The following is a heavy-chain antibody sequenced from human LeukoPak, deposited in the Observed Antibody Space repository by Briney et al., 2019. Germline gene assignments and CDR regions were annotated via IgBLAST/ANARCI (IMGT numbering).Heavy chain of an antibody. V-gene: IGHV1-24*01. CDR2: VDPEDGET. J-gene: IGHJ4*02. CDR3: ATDPNYYGSGSLDY. CDR1: GYTLTELS. D-gene: IGHD3-10*01. Sequence: ASVKVSCKVSGYTLTELSMHGVRQAPGKGLEWMGSVDPEDGETIYAQKFQGRVTMTEDTSTDTVYMELSSLRSEDTAMYYCATDPNYYGSGSLDYWGQGTLVTVSS.